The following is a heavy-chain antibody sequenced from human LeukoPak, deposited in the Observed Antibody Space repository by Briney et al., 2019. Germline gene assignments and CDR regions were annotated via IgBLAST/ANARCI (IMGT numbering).Heavy chain of an antibody. D-gene: IGHD3-22*01. CDR1: GFTFSSYA. V-gene: IGHV3-30*04. CDR2: ISYDGSNK. CDR3: ASLSCYYDSSGYYPPYYYYGMDV. Sequence: GGSLRLSCAASGFTFSSYAMHWVRQAPGKGLEWVAVISYDGSNKYYADSVKGRFTISRDNSKNTLYLQMNSLRAEDTAVYYCASLSCYYDSSGYYPPYYYYGMDVWGQGTTVTVSS. J-gene: IGHJ6*02.